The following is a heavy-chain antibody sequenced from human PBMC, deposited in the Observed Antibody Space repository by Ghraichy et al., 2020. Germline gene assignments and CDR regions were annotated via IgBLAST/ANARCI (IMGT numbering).Heavy chain of an antibody. CDR2: IRNNGGT. CDR3: ARPDPRLGTTGWAYYMDV. CDR1: GFTFSNYA. J-gene: IGHJ6*02. V-gene: IGHV3-23*01. Sequence: GSLRLSCAASGFTFSNYAMTWVRQAPGKGLEWVASIRNNGGTHYADSVKGWFTISRDNSKNTVHLQMSSLRAEDTAVYYCARPDPRLGTTGWAYYMDVWGQGTTVTVSS. D-gene: IGHD3-9*01.